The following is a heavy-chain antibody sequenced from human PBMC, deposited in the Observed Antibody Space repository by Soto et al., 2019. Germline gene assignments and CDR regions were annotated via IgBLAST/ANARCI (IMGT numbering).Heavy chain of an antibody. CDR3: ATWLQREHAYDV. CDR1: GMTVSGKKY. Sequence: GGSLRLSCPVVGMTVSGKKYVAWVRQAPGKGLEWVSGVYDADGKYYADSVKGRFTTSRDSSKTIVYLEMNDLGPEDTAIYYCATWLQREHAYDVWGQGTTVTVSS. V-gene: IGHV3-53*01. D-gene: IGHD1-1*01. CDR2: VYDADGK. J-gene: IGHJ3*01.